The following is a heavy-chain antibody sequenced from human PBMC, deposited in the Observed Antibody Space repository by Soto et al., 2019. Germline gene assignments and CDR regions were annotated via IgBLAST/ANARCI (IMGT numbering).Heavy chain of an antibody. J-gene: IGHJ4*02. CDR2: IWYDGSHK. D-gene: IGHD6-19*01. Sequence: QVQLVESGGGVVQPGRSLRVSCAASGFTFSSYGMHWVRQAPGKGLEWVAVIWYDGSHKYYADSVKGQFTISRDNSNNTLYLQMDSLRSEDTAVYYCARDRGYSSGWYDYWGQGTLVTVSS. CDR1: GFTFSSYG. CDR3: ARDRGYSSGWYDY. V-gene: IGHV3-33*01.